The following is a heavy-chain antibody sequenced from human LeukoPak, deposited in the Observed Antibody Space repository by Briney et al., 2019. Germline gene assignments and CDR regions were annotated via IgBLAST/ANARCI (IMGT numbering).Heavy chain of an antibody. V-gene: IGHV5-10-1*01. CDR1: GYSFTSYW. J-gene: IGHJ4*02. D-gene: IGHD2-15*01. CDR2: IDPSDSYT. Sequence: HGESLKISCKGSGYSFTSYWISWVRQMPGKGLEWMGRIDPSDSYTNYSPSFRGHVTISADKSISTAYLQWSSLKASDTAMYYCAREWYCSGGSCYYYFDYWGQGTLVTVSS. CDR3: AREWYCSGGSCYYYFDY.